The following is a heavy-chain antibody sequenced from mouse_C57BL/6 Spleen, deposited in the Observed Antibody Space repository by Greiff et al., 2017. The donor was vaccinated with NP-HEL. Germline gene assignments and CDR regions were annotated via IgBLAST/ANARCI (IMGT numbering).Heavy chain of an antibody. CDR2: INPNNGGT. Sequence: EVQLQQSGPELVKPGASVKIPCKASGYTFTDYNMDWVKQSHGKSLEWIGDINPNNGGTIYNQKFKGKATLTVDKSSSTAYMELRSLTSEDTAVYYCARGGYDFYYYAMDYWGQGTSVTVSS. D-gene: IGHD2-4*01. J-gene: IGHJ4*01. CDR3: ARGGYDFYYYAMDY. V-gene: IGHV1-18*01. CDR1: GYTFTDYN.